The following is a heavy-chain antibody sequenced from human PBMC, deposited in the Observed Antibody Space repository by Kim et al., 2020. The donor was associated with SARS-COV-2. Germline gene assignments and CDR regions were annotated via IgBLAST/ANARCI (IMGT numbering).Heavy chain of an antibody. D-gene: IGHD3-10*01. J-gene: IGHJ4*02. CDR2: ISYDGSNK. CDR3: AKDYYRGVIIYYFDY. V-gene: IGHV3-30*18. CDR1: GFTFSSYG. Sequence: GGSLRLSCAASGFTFSSYGMHWVRQAPGKGLEWVAVISYDGSNKYYADSVKGRFTISRDNSKNTLYLQMNSLRAEDTAVYYCAKDYYRGVIIYYFDYWGQGTLVTVSS.